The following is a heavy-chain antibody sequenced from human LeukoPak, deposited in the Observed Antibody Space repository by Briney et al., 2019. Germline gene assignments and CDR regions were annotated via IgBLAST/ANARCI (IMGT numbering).Heavy chain of an antibody. CDR1: RFTFSSYA. V-gene: IGHV3-30*04. J-gene: IGHJ6*03. Sequence: GGSLRLSCAASRFTFSSYAMHWVRQAPGKGLEWVAYIQNDGSNEQYADSVKGRFSISRDSSKNILYLQMNSLRAEDTAVYYCAKDRCSNGIGCYYYYMDVWGKGTTVTISS. CDR2: IQNDGSNE. D-gene: IGHD2-8*01. CDR3: AKDRCSNGIGCYYYYMDV.